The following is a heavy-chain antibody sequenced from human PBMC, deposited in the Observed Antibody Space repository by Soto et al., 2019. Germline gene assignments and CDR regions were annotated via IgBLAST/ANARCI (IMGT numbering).Heavy chain of an antibody. V-gene: IGHV1-69*08. Sequence: QVQLVQSGAEVKKPGSSVKVSCKASGGTFSTYTITWVRQAPGQGLEWMGRIIPIIGIINYAQKFQGRVTITADKFKGAAYMELTRLISDDTAVYYCAGDPDSHYNDSHASSYPWGQGTLVTVSS. CDR3: AGDPDSHYNDSHASSYP. CDR2: IIPIIGII. CDR1: GGTFSTYT. D-gene: IGHD3-22*01. J-gene: IGHJ5*02.